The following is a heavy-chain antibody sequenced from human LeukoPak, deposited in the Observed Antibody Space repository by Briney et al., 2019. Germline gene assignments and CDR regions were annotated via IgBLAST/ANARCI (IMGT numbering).Heavy chain of an antibody. CDR1: GDSINSLDL. CDR3: AGLVGRYSSGLYYYYFDY. CDR2: LYLSGTT. V-gene: IGHV4-4*02. J-gene: IGHJ4*02. D-gene: IGHD3-22*01. Sequence: SETLSLTCTVSGDSINSLDLWSWVRQPPGKGLEWIGELYLSGTTHSNPSVKSRVTISIDKSKNQFFLNLSSVTAADTAVYYCAGLVGRYSSGLYYYYFDYWGQGTLVTVSS.